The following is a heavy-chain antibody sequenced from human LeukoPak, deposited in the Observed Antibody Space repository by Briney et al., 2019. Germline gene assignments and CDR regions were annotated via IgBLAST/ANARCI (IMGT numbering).Heavy chain of an antibody. CDR3: ARLEITTVTTSDY. Sequence: ASVKVSCKASGYTFTGYYMHWVRQAPGQGLEWMGWINPNSGGTNYAQKFQGRVTMTRDTSISTAYMELSRLRSDDTAVYYCARLEITTVTTSDYWGQGTLVTVSS. CDR2: INPNSGGT. V-gene: IGHV1-2*02. D-gene: IGHD4-17*01. CDR1: GYTFTGYY. J-gene: IGHJ4*02.